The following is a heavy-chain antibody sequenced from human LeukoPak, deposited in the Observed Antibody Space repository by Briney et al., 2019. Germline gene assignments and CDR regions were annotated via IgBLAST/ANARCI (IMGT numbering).Heavy chain of an antibody. V-gene: IGHV4-39*01. CDR2: IYYSGST. CDR3: ARRVGPNYYYYYMDV. D-gene: IGHD1-26*01. Sequence: SETPSLTCTVSGGSISSSSYYWGWIRQPPGKGLEWIGSIYYSGSTYYNPSLKSRVTISVDTSKNQFSLKLSSVTAADTAVYYCARRVGPNYYYYYMDVWGKGTTVTVSS. CDR1: GGSISSSSYY. J-gene: IGHJ6*03.